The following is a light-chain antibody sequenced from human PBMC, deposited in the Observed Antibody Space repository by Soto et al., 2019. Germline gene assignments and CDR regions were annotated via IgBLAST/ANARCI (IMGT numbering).Light chain of an antibody. CDR3: QQYNNWPRT. V-gene: IGKV3-15*01. CDR1: QSIHTN. J-gene: IGKJ1*01. Sequence: ETVMTQSEATLSVSPGERATLSCRASQSIHTNLAWYQQKPGQPPRLLIYGASTRVTGIPTRFSGSGSGTEFTLTIRSLQSEDFAVYSCQQYNNWPRTFGQGTKVEIK. CDR2: GAS.